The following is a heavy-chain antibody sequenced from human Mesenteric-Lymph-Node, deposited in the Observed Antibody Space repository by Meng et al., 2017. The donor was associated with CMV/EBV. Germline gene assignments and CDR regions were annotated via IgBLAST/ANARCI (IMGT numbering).Heavy chain of an antibody. V-gene: IGHV3-30*04. D-gene: IGHD1-14*01. CDR2: ISYDGVTK. Sequence: GESLKISCEASGFTLNSHTIHWVRQAPGRGLEWVAVISYDGVTKYYADSVKGRFTISRDNSKNTVDLQMNSLRAEDTAVYYCAKDLGNWNHVAYDAFDMWGPGTMVTVSS. CDR3: AKDLGNWNHVAYDAFDM. CDR1: GFTLNSHT. J-gene: IGHJ3*02.